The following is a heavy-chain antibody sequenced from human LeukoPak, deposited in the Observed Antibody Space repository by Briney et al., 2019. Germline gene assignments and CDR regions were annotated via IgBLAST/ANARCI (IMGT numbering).Heavy chain of an antibody. CDR3: ARGRFLDAFDI. Sequence: KSSETLSFTCTVSGGSISSYYWSWIRQPPGKGLEWMGYIYYSGSTKYKPSLKSRVTISVDTSKNQFSLKLSSVTAADTAVYYCARGRFLDAFDIWGQGTMVTVSS. V-gene: IGHV4-59*01. CDR2: IYYSGST. CDR1: GGSISSYY. J-gene: IGHJ3*02. D-gene: IGHD3-3*01.